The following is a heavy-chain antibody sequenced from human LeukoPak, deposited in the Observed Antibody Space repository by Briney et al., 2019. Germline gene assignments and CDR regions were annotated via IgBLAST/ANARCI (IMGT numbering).Heavy chain of an antibody. CDR1: GLTLNRYA. CDR2: ISYDGSNK. CDR3: ARGGTEIYYYHYGMDV. V-gene: IGHV3-30*04. Sequence: GRSLRLSCSASGLTLNRYAMHWVRQAPGKGLEWVAVISYDGSNKYYAGSVKGRFTISRDNSKNTLYLQMNSLRVEDTAVYFCARGGTEIYYYHYGMDVWGQGTTVTVSS. J-gene: IGHJ6*02. D-gene: IGHD5-12*01.